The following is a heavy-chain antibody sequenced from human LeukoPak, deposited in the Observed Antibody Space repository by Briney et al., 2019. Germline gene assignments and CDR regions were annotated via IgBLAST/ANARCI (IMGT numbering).Heavy chain of an antibody. V-gene: IGHV3-23*01. CDR2: ISGSGDST. CDR3: AKYMLWGAFILDY. CDR1: RFTFSTYG. D-gene: IGHD3-10*01. J-gene: IGHJ4*02. Sequence: GGSLRLSCAASRFTFSTYGMSWVRQAPGKGLEWVSSISGSGDSTYYADSVRGRFTISRDNSKNTLYLQMNSLRAEDTAIYYCAKYMLWGAFILDYWGQGTLVSVSS.